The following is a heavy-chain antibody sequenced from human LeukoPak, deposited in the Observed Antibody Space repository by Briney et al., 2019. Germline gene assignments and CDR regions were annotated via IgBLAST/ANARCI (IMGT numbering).Heavy chain of an antibody. D-gene: IGHD3-22*01. CDR2: ISPYRGDT. Sequence: ASVKVSCKASGYTFNSYGMSWVRQAPGQGLEWMGWISPYRGDTEYAQKIQGRVSMTTDTSTSTAYMELRSLRSDDTAVYYCARQVLIVGGRYGMDVWGQGTTVTVS. J-gene: IGHJ6*02. CDR1: GYTFNSYG. V-gene: IGHV1-18*01. CDR3: ARQVLIVGGRYGMDV.